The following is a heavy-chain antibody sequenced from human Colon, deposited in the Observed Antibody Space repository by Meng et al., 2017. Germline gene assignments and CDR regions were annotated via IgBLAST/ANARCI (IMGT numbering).Heavy chain of an antibody. CDR3: ARGRGIAVAFDALDI. CDR1: AGTFSSYG. J-gene: IGHJ3*02. V-gene: IGHV1-69*05. Sequence: SVKVSCKASAGTFSSYGISWVRQAPGQGLEWMGGIIPFSGARNYAQKFQDRVTITTDESTSKAYMELSSLRSEDTAVYYCARGRGIAVAFDALDIWGQGTMVTVSS. CDR2: IIPFSGAR. D-gene: IGHD6-19*01.